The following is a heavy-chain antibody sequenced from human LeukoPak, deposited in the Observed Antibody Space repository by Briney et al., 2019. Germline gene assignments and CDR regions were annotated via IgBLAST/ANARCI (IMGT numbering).Heavy chain of an antibody. D-gene: IGHD6-13*01. CDR2: IYYSGST. CDR3: ARGSIAAAGNRWFDP. J-gene: IGHJ5*02. CDR1: GGSISSYY. Sequence: SETLSLTCTVSGGSISSYYWSWIRQPPGKGLEWIGYIYYSGSTNYNPSLKSRVTISVDTSKNQFSLKLSSVTAADTAVYYCARGSIAAAGNRWFDPWGQGTLVTVSS. V-gene: IGHV4-59*01.